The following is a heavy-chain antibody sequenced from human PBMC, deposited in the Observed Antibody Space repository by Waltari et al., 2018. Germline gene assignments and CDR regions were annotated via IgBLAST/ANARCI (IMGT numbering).Heavy chain of an antibody. CDR3: ARDLGAATVTTPFDY. D-gene: IGHD4-17*01. Sequence: QVQLVQSGAEVKKPGSSVKVSCKASGGTFSSYAISWVRQAPGQGLEWMGGIIPIFGTENYAQKFQGRVTITTDESTSTAYMELSSLRSEDTAVYYCARDLGAATVTTPFDYWGQGTLVTVSS. V-gene: IGHV1-69*05. CDR2: IIPIFGTE. CDR1: GGTFSSYA. J-gene: IGHJ4*02.